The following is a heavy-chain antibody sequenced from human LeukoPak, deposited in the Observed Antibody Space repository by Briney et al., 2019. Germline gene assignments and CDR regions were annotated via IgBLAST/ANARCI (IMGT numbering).Heavy chain of an antibody. CDR3: ARSGTYYDSSGTKGFYDY. D-gene: IGHD3-22*01. CDR2: IYTSGST. J-gene: IGHJ4*02. V-gene: IGHV4-4*07. CDR1: GGSISSYY. Sequence: SETLSLTCTVSGGSISSYYWSWIRQPAGKGLEWIGRIYTSGSTNYNPSLKSRVTISVDTSKNQFSLKLSSVTAADTAVYYCARSGTYYDSSGTKGFYDYWGQGTLVTVSS.